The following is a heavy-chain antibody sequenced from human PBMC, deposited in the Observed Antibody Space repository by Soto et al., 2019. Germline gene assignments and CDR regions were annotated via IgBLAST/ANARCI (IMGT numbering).Heavy chain of an antibody. J-gene: IGHJ6*02. D-gene: IGHD2-2*01. CDR2: IIPIFGTA. V-gene: IGHV1-69*13. CDR1: GGTFSSYA. Sequence: SVKVSCKASGGTFSSYAISWVRQAPGQGLEWMGGIIPIFGTANYAQKFQGRVTITADESTSTAYMELSSLRSEDTAVYYCATELDIVVVPAAPDYYYYYGMDVWGQGTTVTVSS. CDR3: ATELDIVVVPAAPDYYYYYGMDV.